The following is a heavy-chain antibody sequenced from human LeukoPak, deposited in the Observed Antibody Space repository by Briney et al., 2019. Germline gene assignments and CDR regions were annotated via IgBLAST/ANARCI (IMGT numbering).Heavy chain of an antibody. J-gene: IGHJ4*02. CDR2: IHNRGTT. CDR1: GRPFSGYF. Sequence: SETLSLTCAVSGRPFSGYFGSWIRQSSGKGLEWIGEIHNRGTTNYNPSLNSRVTISEDTSKHQFYLNLSSVTAADTAVYYCARRYYYNLGSLPFDFWGQGTLVTLSS. D-gene: IGHD3-10*01. V-gene: IGHV4-34*01. CDR3: ARRYYYNLGSLPFDF.